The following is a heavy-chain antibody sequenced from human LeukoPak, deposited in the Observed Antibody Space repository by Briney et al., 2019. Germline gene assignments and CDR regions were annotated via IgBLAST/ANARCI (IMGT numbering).Heavy chain of an antibody. CDR1: GFTFSNAW. D-gene: IGHD3-22*01. CDR2: ISSSSSTI. CDR3: ARDDYYDSSGYYTGGAFDI. J-gene: IGHJ3*02. Sequence: GGSLRLSCAGSGFTFSNAWMNWVRQAPGKGLEWVSYISSSSSTIYYADSVKGRFTISRDNAKNSLYLQMNSLRAEDTAVYYCARDDYYDSSGYYTGGAFDIWGQGTMVTVSS. V-gene: IGHV3-48*04.